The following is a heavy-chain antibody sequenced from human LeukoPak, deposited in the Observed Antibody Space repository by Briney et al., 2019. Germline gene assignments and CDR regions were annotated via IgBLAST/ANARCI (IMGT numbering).Heavy chain of an antibody. CDR1: GFNFNTYW. CDR2: ISSSSSYI. Sequence: GGSLRLSCAASGFNFNTYWMSWVRQAPGKGLEWVSSISSSSSYIYYADSVKGRFTISRDNAKNSLYLQMNSLRAEDTAVYYCARPFTYYYDSSGYYLDWGQGTLVTVSS. V-gene: IGHV3-21*01. CDR3: ARPFTYYYDSSGYYLD. J-gene: IGHJ4*02. D-gene: IGHD3-22*01.